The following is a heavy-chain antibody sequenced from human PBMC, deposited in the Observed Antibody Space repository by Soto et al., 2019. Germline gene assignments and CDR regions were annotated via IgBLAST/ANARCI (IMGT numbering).Heavy chain of an antibody. J-gene: IGHJ6*02. CDR2: IIPVFGTP. Sequence: QVQLVQSGAEVTKPGSSVKVSCKASGGSLSNYGISWVRQAPGQGLEWMGAIIPVFGTPNYAQKFQDRVTLTADEYTTTVYMEVISLTSEDTAVYYCARGDATKIVVTTYYAMDVWGQGTTVTVSS. D-gene: IGHD4-17*01. CDR3: ARGDATKIVVTTYYAMDV. CDR1: GGSLSNYG. V-gene: IGHV1-69*12.